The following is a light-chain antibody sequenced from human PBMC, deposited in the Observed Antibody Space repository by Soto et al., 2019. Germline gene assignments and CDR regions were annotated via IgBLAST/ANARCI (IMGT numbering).Light chain of an antibody. V-gene: IGKV2-28*01. CDR2: LGS. CDR1: LSLLYSNGYNY. Sequence: DIVMTQSPLSLPVTPGEPDSISCRSSLSLLYSNGYNYLDWYLQKPGQSPQLLIYLGSNRASGVPDRFSGSGSGTDFTLKISRVEAEDVGVYYCMQAVESPLTFGGGTKLEIK. J-gene: IGKJ4*01. CDR3: MQAVESPLT.